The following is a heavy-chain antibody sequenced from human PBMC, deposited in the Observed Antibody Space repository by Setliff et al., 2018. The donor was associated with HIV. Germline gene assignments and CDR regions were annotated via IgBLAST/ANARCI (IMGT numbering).Heavy chain of an antibody. CDR1: GVSISSTNYY. D-gene: IGHD2-2*01. CDR2: IYDSGST. V-gene: IGHV4-39*01. CDR3: ARHSPTYCSGTSCYDNWFDP. Sequence: SETLSLTCTVSGVSISSTNYYWGWFRQPPGKGLEWIGTIYDSGSTYYNPSLKSPVTISVDTTKNQFALKLSSVTAADTAVYYCARHSPTYCSGTSCYDNWFDPWGQGTLVTVS. J-gene: IGHJ5*02.